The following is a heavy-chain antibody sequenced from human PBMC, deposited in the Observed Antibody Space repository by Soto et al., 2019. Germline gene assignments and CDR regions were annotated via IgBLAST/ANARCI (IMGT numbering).Heavy chain of an antibody. D-gene: IGHD2-15*01. V-gene: IGHV3-23*01. J-gene: IGHJ4*02. CDR2: ISVSGDSA. CDR1: GFTFNTYA. CDR3: ATRHLSYCSGGTCNPFDF. Sequence: GGSLRLSCAASGFTFNTYAMNWVRQAPGKGLEWVSTISVSGDSAYFADCVRGRFTISRDNSKNTVDLQMNSLRADDTAMYYCATRHLSYCSGGTCNPFDFWGQGTLVTVSS.